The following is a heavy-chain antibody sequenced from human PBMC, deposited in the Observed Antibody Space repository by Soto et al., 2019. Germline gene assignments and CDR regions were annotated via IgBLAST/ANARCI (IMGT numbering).Heavy chain of an antibody. V-gene: IGHV3-23*01. CDR3: AKDRGIIVKAGDAFDV. CDR1: GFTLSMSA. CDR2: ISDSGDRT. Sequence: EVQLMESGGGLVQPGGSLRLSCASSGFTLSMSAVNWVRQAPGKGLEWVSYISDSGDRTYYADSVKGRFTISRDRSKNTVSLQMDSLSAEDTAVYYCAKDRGIIVKAGDAFDVWVQGTKVTVSS. J-gene: IGHJ3*01. D-gene: IGHD3-16*02.